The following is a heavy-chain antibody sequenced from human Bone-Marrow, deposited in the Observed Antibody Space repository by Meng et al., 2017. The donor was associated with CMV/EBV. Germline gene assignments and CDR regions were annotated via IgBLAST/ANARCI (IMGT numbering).Heavy chain of an antibody. CDR1: GYTFSSYY. J-gene: IGHJ6*02. CDR2: INPSDGST. D-gene: IGHD6-6*01. CDR3: ARDVAARQSDYYYYGMDV. V-gene: IGHV1-46*01. Sequence: ASVKVSCKAGGYTFSSYYMHWVRQAPGQGLEWMGVINPSDGSTTYARKFQGRLTMTRDMSSSTVYMRLRSLRYEDTAVYYCARDVAARQSDYYYYGMDVWGQGTTVTVSS.